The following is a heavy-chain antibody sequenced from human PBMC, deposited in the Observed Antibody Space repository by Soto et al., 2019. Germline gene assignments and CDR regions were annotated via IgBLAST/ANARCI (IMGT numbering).Heavy chain of an antibody. Sequence: QVQLVQSGAEVKKPGASVKVSCKTSGYSFSEFRMHWGRQAPGQGLEWMGWVNPINGNTNYAQDCQGRVTMTRDASTKTVYMELSSLTSDDTSTVYCARENWHFDYWGQGTLITVSS. V-gene: IGHV1-2*02. CDR1: GYSFSEFR. CDR2: VNPINGNT. CDR3: ARENWHFDY. J-gene: IGHJ4*02.